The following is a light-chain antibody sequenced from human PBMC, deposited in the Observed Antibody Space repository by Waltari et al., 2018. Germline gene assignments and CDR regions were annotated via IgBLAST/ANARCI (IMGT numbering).Light chain of an antibody. CDR2: ATS. J-gene: IGKJ3*01. CDR1: QSISGY. CDR3: QHSDSFTFT. Sequence: DIQMTLSPSPLSASVGDRVTSICRASQSISGYLNWYQQKPGKAPKLLIYATSNLQSGVPSRFSGSGSGTDFTLTISSLQPEDFATYYCQHSDSFTFTFGPGTTVDI. V-gene: IGKV1-39*01.